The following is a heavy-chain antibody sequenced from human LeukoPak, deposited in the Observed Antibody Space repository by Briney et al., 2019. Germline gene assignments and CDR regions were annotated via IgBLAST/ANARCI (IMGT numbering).Heavy chain of an antibody. CDR2: ITMNSVR. CDR3: TRGRNQLLRPNDS. V-gene: IGHV3-48*02. Sequence: GGSLRLSCSASGFSLSDYGMSWVRQAPGKGLEWVSYITMNSVRFYADSVKGRFTISRDNDKNSVYLQMNSLRDEDTAVYFCTRGRNQLLRPNDSWGQGTLVTVSS. CDR1: GFSLSDYG. D-gene: IGHD2-2*01. J-gene: IGHJ4*02.